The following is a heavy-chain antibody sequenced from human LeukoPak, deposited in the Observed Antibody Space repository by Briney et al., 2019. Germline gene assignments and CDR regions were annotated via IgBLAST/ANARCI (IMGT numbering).Heavy chain of an antibody. V-gene: IGHV4-59*12. Sequence: PSETLSLTCTVSGGSISSYYWSWIRQPPGKGLEWIGYIYYSGSTNYNPSLKSRVTISVDTSKNQFSLKLSSVTAADTAVYYCARDPWLYSDSSGYFQAWGQGTLVTVSS. J-gene: IGHJ4*02. CDR2: IYYSGST. CDR1: GGSISSYY. CDR3: ARDPWLYSDSSGYFQA. D-gene: IGHD3-22*01.